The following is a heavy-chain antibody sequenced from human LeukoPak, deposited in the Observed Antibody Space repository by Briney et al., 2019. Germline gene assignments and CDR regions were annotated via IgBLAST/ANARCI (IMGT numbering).Heavy chain of an antibody. Sequence: SETLSLTCTVSGGSMSSSSHYWGWIRQPPGKGLEWIGTIYYSGSTYYNPSLKSRVTISVDTSKNQFSLKLSSVTAADTAVYYCARAIIGYCSGGSCYFNYYYYYMDVWGKGTTVTVSS. V-gene: IGHV4-39*07. CDR2: IYYSGST. J-gene: IGHJ6*03. D-gene: IGHD2-15*01. CDR1: GGSMSSSSHY. CDR3: ARAIIGYCSGGSCYFNYYYYYMDV.